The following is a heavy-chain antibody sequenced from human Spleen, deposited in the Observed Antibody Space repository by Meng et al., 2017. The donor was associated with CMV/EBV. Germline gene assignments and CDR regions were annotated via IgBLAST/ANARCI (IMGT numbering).Heavy chain of an antibody. CDR2: IRYDGSDK. V-gene: IGHV3-30*02. Sequence: GESLKISCLVSGFTFRSYAMHWVRQAPGKGLEWVALIRYDGSDKYYGDSVKGRFTISRDNSKNTLYPQMNSLRAEDTAVYYCTKGGNGGSRHHFDYWGQGTLVTVSS. CDR3: TKGGNGGSRHHFDY. J-gene: IGHJ4*02. D-gene: IGHD2-15*01. CDR1: GFTFRSYA.